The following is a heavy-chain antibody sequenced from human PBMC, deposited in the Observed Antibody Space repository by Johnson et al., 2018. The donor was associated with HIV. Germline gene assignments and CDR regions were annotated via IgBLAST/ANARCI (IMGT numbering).Heavy chain of an antibody. D-gene: IGHD6-13*01. V-gene: IGHV3-66*01. CDR3: TTDPIAAAGPDAFDI. J-gene: IGHJ3*02. Sequence: VQLVESGGGLVQSGESLRLSCAASGITVNTNYMRWVRQAPGQGLAWVSVINTGGGTYYADSVTGRFTMFRDNSKNTLYLQVNSLKTEDTAVYYCTTDPIAAAGPDAFDIWGQGTVVTVSS. CDR2: INTGGGT. CDR1: GITVNTNY.